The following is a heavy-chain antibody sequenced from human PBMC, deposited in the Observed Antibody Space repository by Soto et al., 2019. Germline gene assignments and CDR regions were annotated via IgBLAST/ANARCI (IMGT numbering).Heavy chain of an antibody. J-gene: IGHJ5*02. CDR1: GFTVSSNY. CDR3: ARERDGHNPNWFDL. V-gene: IGHV3-53*02. CDR2: IYSGGST. D-gene: IGHD2-8*01. Sequence: EVQVVETGGVLIQPGGSLRLSCAVSGFTVSSNYMSWVRQPPGKGPEWVSDIYSGGSTYYADSVKGRFTISRDNSKNTLYLQMNSLRAEDTAVYYCARERDGHNPNWFDLWGQGTLVTVSS.